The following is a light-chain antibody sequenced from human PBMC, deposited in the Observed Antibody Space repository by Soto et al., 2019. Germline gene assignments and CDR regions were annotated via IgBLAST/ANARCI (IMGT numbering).Light chain of an antibody. V-gene: IGKV3-20*01. CDR3: QQYGSSGT. CDR2: GAS. CDR1: QSVSNNY. Sequence: EILLTQSPWTLALAPGERATLCCRASQSVSNNYLAWYQQNPGQAPSVLIYGASNRATGIPDRLSGSGSGTDFTLTISRLEPEDFPVYYCQQYGSSGTCGQGTKVDIK. J-gene: IGKJ1*01.